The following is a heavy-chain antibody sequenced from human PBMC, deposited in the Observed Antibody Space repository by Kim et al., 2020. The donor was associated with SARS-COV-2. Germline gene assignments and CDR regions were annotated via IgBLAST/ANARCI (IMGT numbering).Heavy chain of an antibody. D-gene: IGHD1-26*01. CDR1: GGSISIGSYY. J-gene: IGHJ3*02. CDR2: IYTSGSN. Sequence: SETLSLTCTVSGGSISIGSYYWNWMRQPAGKGLEWIGRIYTSGSNNYNSSLKSRVTISIDTSKNQFSLNLSSVNDADTAVYYCARVGHDGANNAFDIWGQGTMVTVSS. CDR3: ARVGHDGANNAFDI. V-gene: IGHV4-61*02.